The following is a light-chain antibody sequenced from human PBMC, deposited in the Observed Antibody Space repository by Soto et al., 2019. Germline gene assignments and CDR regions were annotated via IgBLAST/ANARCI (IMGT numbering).Light chain of an antibody. J-gene: IGKJ2*01. Sequence: GDRVTITCRASQTTNTWLALYQQKPGTAPKLLIYDASSLEGGVPSRFSASGSGTEFTLTISSLQPDDLATYYCQQYISYPYTFGQGTKVDIK. CDR1: QTTNTW. CDR2: DAS. CDR3: QQYISYPYT. V-gene: IGKV1-5*01.